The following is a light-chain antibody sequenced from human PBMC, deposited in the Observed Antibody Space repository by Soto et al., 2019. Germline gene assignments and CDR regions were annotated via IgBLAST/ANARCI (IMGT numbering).Light chain of an antibody. CDR1: QSVSNQ. V-gene: IGKV3-11*01. CDR3: QQRAGSST. CDR2: DAS. Sequence: IVLTQSPVTLSLSPWERATLSCRASQSVSNQSAWYQQKPGQPPRLLIFDASRRVTGIPARFSGSGSGTEFTLTLSSLEPEDFAVYYCQQRAGSSTFGQGTRLEIK. J-gene: IGKJ5*01.